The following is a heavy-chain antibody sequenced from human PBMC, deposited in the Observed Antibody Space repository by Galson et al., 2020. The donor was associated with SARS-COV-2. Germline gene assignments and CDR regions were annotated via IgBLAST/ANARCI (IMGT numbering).Heavy chain of an antibody. V-gene: IGHV1-2*02. J-gene: IGHJ4*02. CDR1: GYTFSGYY. CDR2: LNLNTGGT. Sequence: ASVKVSCKASGYTFSGYYMHWVRQAPGQGLEWMGWLNLNTGGTNYAQKFQGRVTVTRDTSIRTAYMELGGLRSDDTAVYFCARGEELLGYCSYKCSGDVFDYWGQGSLVTGSS. CDR3: ARGEELLGYCSYKCSGDVFDY. D-gene: IGHD2-15*01.